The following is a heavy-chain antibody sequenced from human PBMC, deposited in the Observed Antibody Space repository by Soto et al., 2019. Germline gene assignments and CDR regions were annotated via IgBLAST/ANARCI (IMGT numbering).Heavy chain of an antibody. CDR3: ARDVKFWAVDY. D-gene: IGHD3-16*01. J-gene: IGHJ4*02. CDR2: ISYDGSNK. CDR1: GFTFSSYA. Sequence: QVQLVESGGGVVQPGRSLRLSCAASGFTFSSYAMHWVRQAPGKGLEWVAVISYDGSNKYYADSVKGRFTISRDNSKNTLYLQMNSLRAEDTAVYYCARDVKFWAVDYWGQGTLVTVSS. V-gene: IGHV3-30-3*01.